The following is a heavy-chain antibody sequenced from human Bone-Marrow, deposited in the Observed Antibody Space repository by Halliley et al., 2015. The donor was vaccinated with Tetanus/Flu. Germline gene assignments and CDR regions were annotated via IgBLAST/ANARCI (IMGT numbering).Heavy chain of an antibody. V-gene: IGHV3-20*03. CDR3: ARGPQLLWVGEFSG. CDR2: INWNGGST. J-gene: IGHJ4*02. Sequence: WVSGINWNGGSTGYADTVKGRFTISREIAKNSLYLQMNSLRAEDTALYYGARGPQLLWVGEFSGWGQGTLVTVSS. D-gene: IGHD3-10*01.